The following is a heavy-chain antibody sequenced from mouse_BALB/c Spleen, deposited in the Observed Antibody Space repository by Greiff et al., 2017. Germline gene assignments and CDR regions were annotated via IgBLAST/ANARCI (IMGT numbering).Heavy chain of an antibody. Sequence: VQLQQTGPELVKPGASVKISCKASGYSFTDYIMLWVKQSHGKSLEWIGNINPYYGSTSYNLKFKGKATLTVDKSSSTAYMQLNSLTSEDSAVYYCAREGDGNYGSWFAYWGQGTLVTVSA. CDR2: INPYYGST. CDR3: AREGDGNYGSWFAY. J-gene: IGHJ3*01. D-gene: IGHD2-1*01. V-gene: IGHV1-39*01. CDR1: GYSFTDYI.